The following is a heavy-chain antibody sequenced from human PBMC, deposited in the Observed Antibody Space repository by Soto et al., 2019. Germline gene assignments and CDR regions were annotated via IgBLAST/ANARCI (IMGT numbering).Heavy chain of an antibody. J-gene: IGHJ4*02. Sequence: GGSLRLSCAASGFTFSSYEMNWVRQAPGKGLEWVSYISSSGSTIYYADSVKGRFTISRDNAKNSLYLQMNSLRAEDTAVYYCARVSGGYYYYFDYWAQGTMVTVSS. CDR2: ISSSGSTI. V-gene: IGHV3-48*03. CDR3: ARVSGGYYYYFDY. D-gene: IGHD3-22*01. CDR1: GFTFSSYE.